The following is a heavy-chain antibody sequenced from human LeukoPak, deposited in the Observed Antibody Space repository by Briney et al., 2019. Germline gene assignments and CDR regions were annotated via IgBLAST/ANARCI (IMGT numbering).Heavy chain of an antibody. Sequence: SGPSLVKPPQTLTLTCTVSGFSLRTSGGGVGWIRQSPGKALEWFALVYWNDDKRYDPSLKSRLTITKDTSRDQVVLTMSNMEPVDTATYYCAQWLEHTNVLAGYTYYALDVWGQGTTVTVSS. CDR2: VYWNDDK. D-gene: IGHD1/OR15-1a*01. CDR1: GFSLRTSGGG. J-gene: IGHJ6*02. V-gene: IGHV2-5*01. CDR3: AQWLEHTNVLAGYTYYALDV.